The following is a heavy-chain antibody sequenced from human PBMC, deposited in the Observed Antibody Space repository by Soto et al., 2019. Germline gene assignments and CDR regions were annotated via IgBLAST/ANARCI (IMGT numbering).Heavy chain of an antibody. CDR1: GGSFSTYT. V-gene: IGHV1-69*02. Sequence: QVQLVQSGAEVKKPGSSVKVSCKTSGGSFSTYTINWVRHAPGQGLEWLGRIIPILDISNYARKFQDRVTITADKSTSTAYMELSSLKSEDTAVYYCAALVSHDAMATIRLGLDYWGQGTLLTVSS. CDR2: IIPILDIS. CDR3: AALVSHDAMATIRLGLDY. J-gene: IGHJ4*02. D-gene: IGHD5-12*01.